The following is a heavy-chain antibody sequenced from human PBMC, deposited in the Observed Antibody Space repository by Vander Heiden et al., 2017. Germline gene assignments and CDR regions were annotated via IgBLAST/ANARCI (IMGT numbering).Heavy chain of an antibody. CDR3: ARDRRMATRQWYFDL. CDR2: IWYDGSNK. Sequence: QVQLVESGGGVVQPGRSLRLPCAASGFTFIGDGMLWGLQAPGKGLEWVGVIWYDGSNKYYTDSVKGRFTISRDNSKNTMYLQMNSLRAEDTAIYYCARDRRMATRQWYFDLWGHGTLVTVSS. CDR1: GFTFIGDG. J-gene: IGHJ2*01. D-gene: IGHD6-6*01. V-gene: IGHV3-33*01.